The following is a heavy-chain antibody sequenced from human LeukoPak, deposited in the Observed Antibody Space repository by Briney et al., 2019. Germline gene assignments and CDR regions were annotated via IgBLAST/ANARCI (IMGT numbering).Heavy chain of an antibody. CDR1: GGSISSYY. CDR2: IYYSGST. J-gene: IGHJ4*02. V-gene: IGHV4-59*12. CDR3: ARVSSSQSCHDY. Sequence: SETLSLTCTVSGGSISSYYWSWIRQPPGKGLEWIGYIYYSGSTNYNPSLKSRVTISVDTSKNQFSLKLSSVTAADTAVYYCARVSSSQSCHDYWGQGTLVTVSS. D-gene: IGHD6-6*01.